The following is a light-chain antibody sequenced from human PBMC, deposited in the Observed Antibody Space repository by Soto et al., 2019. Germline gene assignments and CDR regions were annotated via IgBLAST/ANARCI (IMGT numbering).Light chain of an antibody. J-gene: IGLJ3*02. CDR3: SSYTTTNTPVV. CDR2: DVS. CDR1: SSDVGGYNY. V-gene: IGLV2-14*03. Sequence: QSVLTQPASVSGSPGQSITISCTGTSSDVGGYNYVSWYQQHPGKVPKLMIYDVSKRPSGVSNRFSASKSGNTASLTISGLQAEDEADYFCSSYTTTNTPVVFGGGTKLTVL.